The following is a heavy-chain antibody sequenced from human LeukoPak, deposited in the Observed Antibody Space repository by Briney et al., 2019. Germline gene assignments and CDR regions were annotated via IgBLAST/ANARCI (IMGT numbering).Heavy chain of an antibody. Sequence: ASVKVSCKASGGTFSSYAISWVRQAPGQGLEWMGRIIPILGIANYAQKFQGRVTITADKSTSTAYMELSSLRSEDTAVYYCARRVGSGPYYYYGMDVWGQGTTVTVSS. J-gene: IGHJ6*02. CDR1: GGTFSSYA. D-gene: IGHD2-15*01. CDR3: ARRVGSGPYYYYGMDV. CDR2: IIPILGIA. V-gene: IGHV1-69*04.